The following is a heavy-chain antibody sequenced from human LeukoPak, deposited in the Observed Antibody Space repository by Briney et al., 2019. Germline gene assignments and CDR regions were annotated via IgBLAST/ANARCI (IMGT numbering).Heavy chain of an antibody. D-gene: IGHD4-17*01. CDR1: GGSISSSSYY. CDR2: ISYSGST. Sequence: SETLSLTCTVSGGSISSSSYYWGWIRQPPGKGLEWIGYISYSGSTNYNPSLKSRVTISVDTSKNQFSLKVNSVTAADTAVYYCARNKDSYGDYVAFDIWGQGTMVTVSS. CDR3: ARNKDSYGDYVAFDI. J-gene: IGHJ3*02. V-gene: IGHV4-61*05.